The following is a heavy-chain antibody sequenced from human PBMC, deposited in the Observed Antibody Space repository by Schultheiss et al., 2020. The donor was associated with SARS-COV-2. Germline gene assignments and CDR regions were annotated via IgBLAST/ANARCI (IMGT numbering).Heavy chain of an antibody. V-gene: IGHV3-30*01. J-gene: IGHJ6*02. CDR1: GFTFSSYA. CDR3: ARDLWSGLLWFGEDYGLDV. CDR2: ISFDGTNK. D-gene: IGHD3-10*01. Sequence: GGSLRLSCAASGFTFSSYALHWVRQAPGKGLEWVAFISFDGTNKYYADSVKGRFTISRDNSKNTLYLQMNSLRAEDTAVYYFARDLWSGLLWFGEDYGLDVWGQGTTVTVSS.